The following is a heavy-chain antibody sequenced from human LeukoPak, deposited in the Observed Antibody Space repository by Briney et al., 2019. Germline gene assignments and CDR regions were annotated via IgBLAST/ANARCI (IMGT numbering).Heavy chain of an antibody. CDR1: GFTFSSYW. V-gene: IGHV3-7*01. J-gene: IGHJ4*02. D-gene: IGHD3-22*01. CDR3: GRDPYYDSLDY. Sequence: PGGSLRLSCAASGFTFSSYWMSWVRQAPGKGLEWVANIKDDGNEEYYVDSVKGRFTISRDNAENSLFLQMNSLRADDTAVYYCGRDPYYDSLDYWGQGTLVTVSS. CDR2: IKDDGNEE.